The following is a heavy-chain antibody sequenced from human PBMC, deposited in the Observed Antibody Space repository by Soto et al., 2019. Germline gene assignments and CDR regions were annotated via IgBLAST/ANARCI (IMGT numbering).Heavy chain of an antibody. CDR1: GYTFTSYG. CDR2: ISAYNGNT. V-gene: IGHV1-18*01. Sequence: QVPLVQSGAEVKKPGASVKVSCKASGYTFTSYGISWVRQAPGQGLEWMGWISAYNGNTNYAQKLQGRVTMTTDTSTSTAYMELRSLRSDDTAVYYCARDFQGPYSSGWSDFDYWGQGTLVTVSS. J-gene: IGHJ4*02. D-gene: IGHD6-19*01. CDR3: ARDFQGPYSSGWSDFDY.